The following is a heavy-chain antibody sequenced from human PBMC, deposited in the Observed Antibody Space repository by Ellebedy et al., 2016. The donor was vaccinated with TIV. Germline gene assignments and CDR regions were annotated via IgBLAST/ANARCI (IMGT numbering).Heavy chain of an antibody. Sequence: GGSLRLSCAASGFTVSSNYMSWVRQAPGKGLEWVSVIYSGGSTYYADSVKGRFTISRDNSKNTLYLQMNSLRAEDTAVYYCVKDRGLTGGDLGKWGYFDYWGQGTLVTVSS. CDR3: VKDRGLTGGDLGKWGYFDY. CDR2: IYSGGST. V-gene: IGHV3-53*01. CDR1: GFTVSSNY. J-gene: IGHJ4*02. D-gene: IGHD2-8*02.